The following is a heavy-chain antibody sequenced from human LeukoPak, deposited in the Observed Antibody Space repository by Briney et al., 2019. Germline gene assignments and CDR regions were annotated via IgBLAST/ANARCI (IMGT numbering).Heavy chain of an antibody. J-gene: IGHJ4*02. CDR3: ARVSLPYYYDSSGYSHFDY. CDR1: GYSFTGYY. CDR2: INPNSGGP. D-gene: IGHD3-22*01. V-gene: IGHV1-2*06. Sequence: ASVKVSCKTSGYSFTGYYIHWVRQAPGQGLEWMGRINPNSGGPNYGQKFQGTVTMTRDTSISTAYMELSRLRSDDTAVYYCARVSLPYYYDSSGYSHFDYWGQGTLVTVSS.